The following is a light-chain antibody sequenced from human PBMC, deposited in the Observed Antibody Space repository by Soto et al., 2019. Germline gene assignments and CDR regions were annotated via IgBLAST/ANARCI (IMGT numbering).Light chain of an antibody. V-gene: IGKV3D-15*01. CDR2: DAS. Sequence: EIVMTQSPAPLSVSPGERAIFSCRASQSVDSKLAWYQQKLGQAPRLLIYDASTRATGIPARFSGSGSGTEFTLTISSLQSEDFAIYYCQQYYVWNTFGGGTKV. J-gene: IGKJ4*01. CDR3: QQYYVWNT. CDR1: QSVDSK.